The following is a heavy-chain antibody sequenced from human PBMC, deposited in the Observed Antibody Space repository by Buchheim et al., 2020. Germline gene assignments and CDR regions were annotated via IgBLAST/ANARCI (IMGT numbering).Heavy chain of an antibody. Sequence: QVQLQESGPGLVKPSETLSLTCSVSSGSVTNGVHYWSWIRQPPGKGLEWIGHIYDRGITYYNSSLKSRVNMSLDPSKNEFSLKLNSVTAADTALYFCARIFSGDYALDYWGQGIL. V-gene: IGHV4-61*08. CDR2: IYDRGIT. J-gene: IGHJ4*02. D-gene: IGHD1-26*01. CDR3: ARIFSGDYALDY. CDR1: SGSVTNGVHY.